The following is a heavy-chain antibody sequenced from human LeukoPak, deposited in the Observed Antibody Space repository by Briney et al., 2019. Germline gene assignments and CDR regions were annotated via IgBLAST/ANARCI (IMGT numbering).Heavy chain of an antibody. V-gene: IGHV3-53*01. Sequence: GGSLRLSCAASGFTFSSYAMSWVRQAPGKGLEWVSVIYSGGSTYYADSVKGRFTISRDNSKNTLYLQMNSLRAEDTAVYYCARGSSIDCSGGSCYLGEIYYFDYWGQGTLVTVSS. J-gene: IGHJ4*02. CDR3: ARGSSIDCSGGSCYLGEIYYFDY. CDR1: GFTFSSYA. D-gene: IGHD2-15*01. CDR2: IYSGGST.